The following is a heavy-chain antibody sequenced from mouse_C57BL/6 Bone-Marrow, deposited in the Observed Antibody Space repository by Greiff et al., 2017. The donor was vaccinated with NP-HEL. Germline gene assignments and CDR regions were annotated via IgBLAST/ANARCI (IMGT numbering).Heavy chain of an antibody. D-gene: IGHD3-1*01. CDR3: ARGLYYFDY. CDR1: GYTFTSYW. J-gene: IGHJ2*01. V-gene: IGHV1-55*01. Sequence: QVQLQQSGAELVKPGASVKMSCKASGYTFTSYWITWVKQRPGQGLEWIGDIYPGSGSTNYNEKFKSKATLTVDTSSSTAYMQLSSLSSEDSAVYYCARGLYYFDYWGQGTTLTVSS. CDR2: IYPGSGST.